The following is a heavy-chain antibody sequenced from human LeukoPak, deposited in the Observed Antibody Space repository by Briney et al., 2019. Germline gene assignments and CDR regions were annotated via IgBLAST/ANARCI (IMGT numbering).Heavy chain of an antibody. V-gene: IGHV3-11*01. Sequence: PGGSLRLSCAASGFTFSDYYMSWIRQAPVKGLEWVSYISSSGSTIYYADSVKGRFTISRDNAKNSLYLQMNSLRAEDTAVYYCARNSKDNYDFWSGYRTPPDYWGQGTLVTVSS. CDR3: ARNSKDNYDFWSGYRTPPDY. CDR1: GFTFSDYY. CDR2: ISSSGSTI. D-gene: IGHD3-3*01. J-gene: IGHJ4*02.